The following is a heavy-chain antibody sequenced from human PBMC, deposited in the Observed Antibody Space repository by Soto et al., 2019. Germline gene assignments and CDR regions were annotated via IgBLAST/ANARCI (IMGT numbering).Heavy chain of an antibody. CDR1: GGSISSGGYY. J-gene: IGHJ1*01. V-gene: IGHV4-31*03. CDR3: ASVDYGANSAEYFQH. CDR2: IYYSGRT. D-gene: IGHD4-17*01. Sequence: SETLSLTCTVSGGSISSGGYYWSWIRQHPGKGLEWIGYIYYSGRTYYNPSLKSRVVISVDTSKNQFSLKLSSVTAADTAVYYCASVDYGANSAEYFQHWGQGTLVTVSS.